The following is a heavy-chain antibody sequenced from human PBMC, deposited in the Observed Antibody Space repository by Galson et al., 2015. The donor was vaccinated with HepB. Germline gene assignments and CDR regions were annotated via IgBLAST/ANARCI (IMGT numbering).Heavy chain of an antibody. CDR2: INSDGSST. CDR3: ARVGGNTDIVVVPAAAYYYGMDV. Sequence: SLRLSCAASGFTFSSYWMHWVRQAPGKGLVWVSRINSDGSSTSYADSVKGRFTISRDNTKNTLYLQMNSLRAEDTAVYYCARVGGNTDIVVVPAAAYYYGMDVWGQGTTVTVSS. D-gene: IGHD2-2*01. CDR1: GFTFSSYW. J-gene: IGHJ6*02. V-gene: IGHV3-74*01.